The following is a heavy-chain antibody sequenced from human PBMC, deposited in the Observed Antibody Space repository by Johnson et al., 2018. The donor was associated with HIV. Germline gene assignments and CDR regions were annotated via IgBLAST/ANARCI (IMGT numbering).Heavy chain of an antibody. CDR3: AKERSGSYSGADAFDI. CDR2: ISYDGSNK. Sequence: QVQLVESGGGLVQPGGSLRLSCAVSGYSVTGYNMNWVRQAPGKGLERVAVISYDGSNKYYADAVKGRFTISRDNAKNALYLQMNSLRAEDTAVYYCAKERSGSYSGADAFDIWGQGTMVTVSS. D-gene: IGHD1-26*01. J-gene: IGHJ3*02. CDR1: GYSVTGYN. V-gene: IGHV3-30*18.